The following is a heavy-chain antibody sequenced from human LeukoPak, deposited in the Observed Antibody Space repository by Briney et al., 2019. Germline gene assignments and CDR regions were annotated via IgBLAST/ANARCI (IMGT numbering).Heavy chain of an antibody. J-gene: IGHJ4*02. CDR2: ISGSGGST. Sequence: GGSLRLSCAASGFTFSSYGMSWVRQAPGKGLEWVSAISGSGGSTYYADSVKGRFTISRDNAKSTLYLQLNSLRAEDTAVYYCAKDLIAVDFFDYWGQGTLVTVSS. CDR1: GFTFSSYG. V-gene: IGHV3-23*01. CDR3: AKDLIAVDFFDY. D-gene: IGHD6-19*01.